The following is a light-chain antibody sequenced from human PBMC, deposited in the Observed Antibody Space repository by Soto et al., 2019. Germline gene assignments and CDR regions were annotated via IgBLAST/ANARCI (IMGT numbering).Light chain of an antibody. V-gene: IGLV1-44*01. CDR1: SSNIGSNN. CDR3: ASCDDSLRAVV. Sequence: QSVLTQPPSASGTPGQRVTISCSGSSSNIGSNNVNWYQQLPGTAPKLLIYRNNHRPSGVPDRLSGSKSGTSASLAISGLQAEDEADYYCASCDDSLRAVVFGGGTKLTVL. J-gene: IGLJ2*01. CDR2: RNN.